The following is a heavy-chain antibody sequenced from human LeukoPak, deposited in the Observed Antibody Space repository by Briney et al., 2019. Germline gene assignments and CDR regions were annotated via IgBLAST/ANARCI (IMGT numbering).Heavy chain of an antibody. J-gene: IGHJ4*02. CDR2: ISAYNGNT. D-gene: IGHD6-19*01. Sequence: GPVKVSCKASGYTFTGYYMHWVRQAPGQGLEWMGWISAYNGNTNYAQKLQGRVTMTTDTSTSTAYMELRSLRSDDTAVYYCARQAVAGILFDYWGQGTLVTVSS. V-gene: IGHV1-18*04. CDR3: ARQAVAGILFDY. CDR1: GYTFTGYY.